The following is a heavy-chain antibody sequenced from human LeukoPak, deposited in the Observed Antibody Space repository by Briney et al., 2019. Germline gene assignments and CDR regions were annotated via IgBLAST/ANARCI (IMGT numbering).Heavy chain of an antibody. J-gene: IGHJ3*02. V-gene: IGHV4-59*13. CDR2: CHYSGNT. Sequence: PSETLSLTCAISGGSISSNYWSWIRQPPGKGLEWIGYCHYSGNTNYNPSLKSRATIAVDMSKNHFSLTLNSVTAADTAVYYCARSASSTSRSAFDIWGQGTRVTASS. CDR1: GGSISSNY. CDR3: ARSASSTSRSAFDI.